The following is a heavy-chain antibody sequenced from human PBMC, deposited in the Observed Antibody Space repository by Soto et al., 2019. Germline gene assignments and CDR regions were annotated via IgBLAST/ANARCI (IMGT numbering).Heavy chain of an antibody. Sequence: VGSLRLSCAASGFTFSSYGMHCVRHSPGKWLEWVAVISYDGSNKYYADSVKGRFTISRDNSKNTLYLQMNSLRAEDTAVYYCAKEVIAARPPPFYGMDVWGQGTMVTVSS. D-gene: IGHD6-6*01. J-gene: IGHJ6*02. CDR1: GFTFSSYG. CDR3: AKEVIAARPPPFYGMDV. V-gene: IGHV3-30*18. CDR2: ISYDGSNK.